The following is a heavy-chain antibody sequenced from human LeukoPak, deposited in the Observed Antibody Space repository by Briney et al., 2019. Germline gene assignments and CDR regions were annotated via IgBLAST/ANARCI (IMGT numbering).Heavy chain of an antibody. V-gene: IGHV1-18*01. D-gene: IGHD6-19*01. CDR2: ISAYNGNT. CDR1: GYTFTSYG. CDR3: ATVTVAGSFDY. J-gene: IGHJ4*02. Sequence: GASVKVSCKASGYTFTSYGISLVRQAPGQGLEWMGWISAYNGNTNYAQKLQGRVTMTTDTSTSTAYMELRSLRSDDTAVYYCATVTVAGSFDYWGQGTLVTVSS.